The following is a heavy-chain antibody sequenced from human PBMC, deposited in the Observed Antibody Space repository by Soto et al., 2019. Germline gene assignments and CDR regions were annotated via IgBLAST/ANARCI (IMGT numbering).Heavy chain of an antibody. CDR3: VKGGWLDD. J-gene: IGHJ4*02. V-gene: IGHV3-23*01. CDR2: ISSSGHAT. CDR1: GFTFSGYE. Sequence: EVHLLESGGGLVQPGGSLRLSCAASGFTFSGYEMSWARLGPGKGLELVSFISSSGHATYYADSVKGRFTMSRDNSKNTLYLQMSSLRGEDTALYYCVKGGWLDDWGQGTLVTVSS. D-gene: IGHD6-19*01.